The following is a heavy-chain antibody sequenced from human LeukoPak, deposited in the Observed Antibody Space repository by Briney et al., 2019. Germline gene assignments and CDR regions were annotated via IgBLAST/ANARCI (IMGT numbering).Heavy chain of an antibody. D-gene: IGHD4-11*01. J-gene: IGHJ5*02. CDR1: GFTFSSYA. Sequence: PGGSLRLSCAASGFTFSSYAMSLVRQAPGKGLEWVSAISGSGGSTYYADSVKGRFTISRDNSKNTLYLQMNSLRAEDAAVYYCVKDRTGNYVAWFDPWGQGTLVTVSS. CDR2: ISGSGGST. CDR3: VKDRTGNYVAWFDP. V-gene: IGHV3-23*01.